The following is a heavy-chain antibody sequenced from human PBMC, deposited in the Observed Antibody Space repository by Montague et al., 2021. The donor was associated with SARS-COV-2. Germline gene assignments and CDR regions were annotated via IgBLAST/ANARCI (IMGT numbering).Heavy chain of an antibody. CDR1: GGSISSSSYY. CDR3: ARHPLGYCSSTSCYVG. V-gene: IGHV4-39*01. Sequence: SETLSLTCTVSGGSISSSSYYWGWLRQPPGQGLEWIVSIYHSGSTYYTPSLRSRVTISVDTSKIQFSLRLSSVTAADTALYYCARHPLGYCSSTSCYVGWGKGTPVTVSS. CDR2: IYHSGST. J-gene: IGHJ4*02. D-gene: IGHD2-2*01.